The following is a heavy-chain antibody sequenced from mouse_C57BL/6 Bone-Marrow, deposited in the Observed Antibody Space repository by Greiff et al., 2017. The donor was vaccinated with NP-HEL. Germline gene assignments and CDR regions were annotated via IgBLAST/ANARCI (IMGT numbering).Heavy chain of an antibody. Sequence: DVMLVESGGGLVKPGGSLKLSCAASGFTFSSYAMSWVRQTPEKRLEWVATISDGGSYTYYPDNVKGRFTISRDNAKNNLYLQMSHLKSEDTAMYYCAREDFQQTLYWYFDVWGTGTTVTVSS. J-gene: IGHJ1*03. V-gene: IGHV5-4*01. CDR2: ISDGGSYT. CDR1: GFTFSSYA. CDR3: AREDFQQTLYWYFDV.